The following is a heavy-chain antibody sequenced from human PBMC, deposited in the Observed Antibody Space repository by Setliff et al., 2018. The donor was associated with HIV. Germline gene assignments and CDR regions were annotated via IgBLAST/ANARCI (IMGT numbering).Heavy chain of an antibody. CDR2: IKRKTDGGAT. CDR1: GFTFTNAW. V-gene: IGHV3-15*01. Sequence: RLSCAASGFTFTNAWMSWVRQGPGKGLEWVGRIKRKTDGGATDYAAPVNGRFTISRDDSKNTLYLQISSLKIEDTAVYYCTMEDCCGGNCYESWGQGTLFTRLL. J-gene: IGHJ5*01. D-gene: IGHD2-15*01. CDR3: TMEDCCGGNCYES.